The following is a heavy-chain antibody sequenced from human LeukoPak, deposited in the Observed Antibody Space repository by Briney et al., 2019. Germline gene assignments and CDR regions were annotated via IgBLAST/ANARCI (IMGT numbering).Heavy chain of an antibody. V-gene: IGHV4-4*09. CDR3: ARGVVAYSSSWYTRFDP. CDR2: IYTSGST. J-gene: IGHJ5*02. Sequence: PSETLSLTCTVSGGPISSYYWSWIRQPPGKGLEWIGYIYTSGSTNYNPSLKSRVTISVDTSKNQFSLKLSSVTAADTAVYYCARGVVAYSSSWYTRFDPWGQGTLVTVSS. CDR1: GGPISSYY. D-gene: IGHD6-13*01.